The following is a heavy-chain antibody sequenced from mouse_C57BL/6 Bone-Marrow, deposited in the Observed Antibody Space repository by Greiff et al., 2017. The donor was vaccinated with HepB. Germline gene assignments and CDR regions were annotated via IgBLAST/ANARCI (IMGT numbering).Heavy chain of an antibody. J-gene: IGHJ1*03. CDR2: IRNKANNHAT. V-gene: IGHV6-6*01. CDR1: GFTFSDAW. CDR3: TRPNLLLLRGYFDV. Sequence: DVHLVESGGGLVQPGGSMKLSCAASGFTFSDAWMDWVRQSPEKGLEWVAEIRNKANNHATYYAESVKGRFTISRDDSKSSVYLQMNSLRAEDTGIYYCTRPNLLLLRGYFDVWGTGTTVTVSS. D-gene: IGHD1-1*01.